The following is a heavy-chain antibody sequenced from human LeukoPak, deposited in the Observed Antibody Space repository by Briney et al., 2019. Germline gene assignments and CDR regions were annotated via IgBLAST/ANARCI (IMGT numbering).Heavy chain of an antibody. CDR1: GFTFSSYE. D-gene: IGHD1-26*01. V-gene: IGHV3-48*03. CDR3: ARVIIVGGTGI. Sequence: QPGGSLRLSCAASGFTFSSYEMNWVRQAPGKGLEWVSYISSGGSTVHYADSVKGRFTISRDNAKNSLYLQMNSLRAEDTAVYYCARVIIVGGTGIWGQGTMVTVSS. J-gene: IGHJ3*02. CDR2: ISSGGSTV.